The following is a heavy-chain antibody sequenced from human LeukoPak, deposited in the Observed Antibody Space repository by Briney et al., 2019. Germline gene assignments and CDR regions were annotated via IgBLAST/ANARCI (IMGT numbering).Heavy chain of an antibody. CDR1: GYPLRSGYF. CDR3: ARDVQYYYDGNNWFDP. V-gene: IGHV4-38-2*02. CDR2: IDHSGST. J-gene: IGHJ5*02. D-gene: IGHD3-22*01. Sequence: SETLSLTCTVSGYPLRSGYFWGWIRQPPGKGLEWIGSIDHSGSTYYNPSLKTRVTISVDTSNNQFSLKLSSVTAADTAVYFCARDVQYYYDGNNWFDPWGQGTLVTVSS.